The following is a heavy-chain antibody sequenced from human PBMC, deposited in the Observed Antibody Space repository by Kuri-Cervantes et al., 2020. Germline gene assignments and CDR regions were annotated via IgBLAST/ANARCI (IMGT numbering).Heavy chain of an antibody. D-gene: IGHD3-22*01. CDR1: GGSISSGSYY. J-gene: IGHJ5*02. Sequence: SETLSLTCTVSGGSISSGSYYWRWIRQPAGKGLEWIGRIYTSGSTNYNPSLKSRVTISVDTSKNQFSLKLSSVTAADTAVYYCAGEPPPSYYHDISPLDPWGQGTLVTVSS. CDR3: AGEPPPSYYHDISPLDP. V-gene: IGHV4-61*02. CDR2: IYTSGST.